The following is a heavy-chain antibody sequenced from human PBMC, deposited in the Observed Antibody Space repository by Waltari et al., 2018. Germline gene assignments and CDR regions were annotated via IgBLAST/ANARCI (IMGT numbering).Heavy chain of an antibody. J-gene: IGHJ4*02. V-gene: IGHV3-74*01. CDR3: GRREGSGTLGRGIDQ. CDR1: GFTFSCSW. Sequence: EAQRVESGGAAVGPGGSLRIPGVATGFTFSCSWLHWVRLATGKGRVWVSRINSDGSGTGYAVSVKGRFTFSRDNAKNTWYLQMNSLRAEDTALDYCGRREGSGTLGRGIDQWGQGTLVTVSS. CDR2: INSDGSGT. D-gene: IGHD3-10*01.